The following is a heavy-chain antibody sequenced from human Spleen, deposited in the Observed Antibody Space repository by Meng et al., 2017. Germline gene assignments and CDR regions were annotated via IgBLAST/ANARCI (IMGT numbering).Heavy chain of an antibody. V-gene: IGHV3-7*03. Sequence: GGSLRLSCAASGFTFSSYWMSWVRQAPGKGLEWVANIKQDGSEKYYVDSVKGRFTISRDNAKNSLYLQMHSLRVEDTAVYYCAKDLGSVVVAGNDYWGQGTLVTVSS. D-gene: IGHD6-19*01. CDR1: GFTFSSYW. CDR3: AKDLGSVVVAGNDY. J-gene: IGHJ4*02. CDR2: IKQDGSEK.